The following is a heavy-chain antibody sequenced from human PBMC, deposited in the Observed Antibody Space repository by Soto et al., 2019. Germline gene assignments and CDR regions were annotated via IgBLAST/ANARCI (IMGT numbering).Heavy chain of an antibody. D-gene: IGHD3-3*01. V-gene: IGHV1-46*03. CDR1: GDVFTHYY. CDR3: ARGHVDTYEFWSGHADH. CDR2: INQDGGST. J-gene: IGHJ5*02. Sequence: QVQMVQSGAELVKPGASVTVSCKISGDVFTHYYLHWWRQAPGQGLEWMGIINQDGGSTAYARKSQGIFTMTTDTSTNTVHLELRSLRSDDTAVYYCARGHVDTYEFWSGHADHCGHGTLVTVSS.